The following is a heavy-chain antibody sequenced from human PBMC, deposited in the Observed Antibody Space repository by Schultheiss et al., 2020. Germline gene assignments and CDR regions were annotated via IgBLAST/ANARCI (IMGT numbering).Heavy chain of an antibody. CDR1: GGTFSSYA. CDR3: ARERREGRYDFWSGYSSYYYYYYGMDV. CDR2: INPSGGST. Sequence: AAVKVSCKASGGTFSSYAISWVRQAPGQGLEWMGIINPSGGSTSYAQKFQGRVTMTRDTSTSTVYMELSSLRSEDTAIYYCARERREGRYDFWSGYSSYYYYYYGMDVWGPGTTVTVAS. D-gene: IGHD3-3*01. J-gene: IGHJ6*02. V-gene: IGHV1-46*01.